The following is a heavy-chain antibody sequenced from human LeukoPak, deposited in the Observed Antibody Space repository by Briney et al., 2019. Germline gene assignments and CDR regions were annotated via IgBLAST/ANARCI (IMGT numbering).Heavy chain of an antibody. Sequence: SETLSLICTVSGGSISSYYWSWIRQPAGKGLEWIGRIYTSGSTNYNPSLKSRVTMSVDTSKNQFSLKLSSVTAADTAVYYCARTLLRFGEPSWFDPWGQGTLVTVSS. V-gene: IGHV4-4*07. J-gene: IGHJ5*02. D-gene: IGHD3-10*01. CDR2: IYTSGST. CDR1: GGSISSYY. CDR3: ARTLLRFGEPSWFDP.